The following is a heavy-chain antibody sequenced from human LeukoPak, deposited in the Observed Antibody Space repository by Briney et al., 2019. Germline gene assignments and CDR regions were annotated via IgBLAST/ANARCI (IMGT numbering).Heavy chain of an antibody. CDR3: ARSIIETGTTFDY. CDR2: MSRSGSSI. V-gene: IGHV3-11*04. CDR1: GFTLSDYS. J-gene: IGHJ4*02. Sequence: GGSLRLSCAASGFTLSDYSMTWIRPAPGQGLEWVSYMSRSGSSIYYADSVKRRFTTSRENAKNSVYLQMNSLGAEDTAVYYCARSIIETGTTFDYWGKGTLVPVSS. D-gene: IGHD1-7*01.